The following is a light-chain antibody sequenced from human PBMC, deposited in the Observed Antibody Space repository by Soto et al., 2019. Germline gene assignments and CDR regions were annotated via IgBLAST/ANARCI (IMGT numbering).Light chain of an antibody. CDR1: QSISTY. CDR2: AAF. CDR3: QQSYRTHPT. V-gene: IGKV1-39*01. J-gene: IGKJ2*01. Sequence: DIQMTQSPSSLSASVGDRVTITCRASQSISTYLNWYQQKPGKAPKLLIYAAFNLQSGVPSRFSGSGSGTDFTLTISSLQPEDFASYYCQQSYRTHPTFGQGTKLEIK.